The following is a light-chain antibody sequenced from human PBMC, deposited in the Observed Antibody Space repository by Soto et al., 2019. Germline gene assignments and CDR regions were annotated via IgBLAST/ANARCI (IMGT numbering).Light chain of an antibody. V-gene: IGKV3-20*01. CDR1: QSVSSSY. Sequence: EVVMPQSPATLSVSPGASAPLSCRASQSVSSSYLAWYQQKPGQAPRLLINGASSRATGIPDRFSGSGSGTDFTLTISRLEPEDFAVYYCQQYGSSRWTFGQGTKVDIK. CDR2: GAS. CDR3: QQYGSSRWT. J-gene: IGKJ1*01.